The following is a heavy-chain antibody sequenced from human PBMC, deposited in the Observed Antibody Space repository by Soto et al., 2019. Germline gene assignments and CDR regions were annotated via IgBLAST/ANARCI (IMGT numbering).Heavy chain of an antibody. V-gene: IGHV1-18*01. CDR2: ISAYNGNT. D-gene: IGHD2-2*01. J-gene: IGHJ6*02. Sequence: QVQLVQSGAEVKKPGASVKVSCTASGYTFTSYGISWVRQAPGQGLEWMGWISAYNGNTNYAQKLQGRVTMTTDTSTSAAYMELRSLRSDDTAVYYCARVRGDIVVVPAATPYYYYGMDVWGQGTTVTVSS. CDR1: GYTFTSYG. CDR3: ARVRGDIVVVPAATPYYYYGMDV.